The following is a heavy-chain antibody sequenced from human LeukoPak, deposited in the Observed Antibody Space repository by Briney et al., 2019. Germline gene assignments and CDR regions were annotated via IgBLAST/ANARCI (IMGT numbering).Heavy chain of an antibody. J-gene: IGHJ6*03. Sequence: GGSLRLSCAASGFTFSSYWMSWVRQAPGKGLEWVANIKQDGSEKYYVDSVKGRFTISRDNAKNSLYLQMNRLRVEDTAVYYCARIRFGESYAPKSYYYYYMDVWGIGTTVTISS. D-gene: IGHD3-10*01. CDR1: GFTFSSYW. V-gene: IGHV3-7*01. CDR3: ARIRFGESYAPKSYYYYYMDV. CDR2: IKQDGSEK.